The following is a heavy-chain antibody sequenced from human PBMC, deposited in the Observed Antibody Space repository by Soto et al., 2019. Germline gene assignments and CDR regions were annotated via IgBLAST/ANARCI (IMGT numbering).Heavy chain of an antibody. CDR1: GGSISSYY. D-gene: IGHD5-18*01. CDR3: ARHRGYSYGNYYFDY. V-gene: IGHV4-59*08. CDR2: IYYSGST. Sequence: PSETLSLTCTVSGGSISSYYWSWIRQPPGKGLEWIGYIYYSGSTNYNPSLKSRVTISVDTSKNQFSLKLSSVTAADTAVYYCARHRGYSYGNYYFDYWGQGTLVTVSS. J-gene: IGHJ4*02.